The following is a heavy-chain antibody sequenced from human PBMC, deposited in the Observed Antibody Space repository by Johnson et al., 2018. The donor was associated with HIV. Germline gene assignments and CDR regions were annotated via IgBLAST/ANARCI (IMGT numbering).Heavy chain of an antibody. CDR3: AREQELIGDRAFDI. Sequence: VQLVESGGGVVQPGRSLRLSCAASGFTFSSYAMHWVRQAPGKGLVWVSRMNADGKSTTYADSVKGRFTISRDNAKNTLYLQMNSLRAEDTAVYYCAREQELIGDRAFDIWGQGTMVTVSS. D-gene: IGHD6-13*01. CDR2: MNADGKST. J-gene: IGHJ3*02. V-gene: IGHV3-74*01. CDR1: GFTFSSYA.